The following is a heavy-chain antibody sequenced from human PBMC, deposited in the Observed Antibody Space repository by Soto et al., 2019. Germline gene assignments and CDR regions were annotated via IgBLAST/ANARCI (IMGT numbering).Heavy chain of an antibody. J-gene: IGHJ4*02. CDR1: GYTFTSYD. CDR3: ARGAPDYDYIWGSYRSDY. CDR2: MNPNSGNT. Sequence: QVQLVQSGAEVKKPGASVKVSCKASGYTFTSYDINWVRQATGQGLEWMGWMNPNSGNTGYAQKFQGRVTMTRNTSISTAYMELSSLRSEDTAVYYCARGAPDYDYIWGSYRSDYWGQGTLVTVSS. D-gene: IGHD3-16*02. V-gene: IGHV1-8*01.